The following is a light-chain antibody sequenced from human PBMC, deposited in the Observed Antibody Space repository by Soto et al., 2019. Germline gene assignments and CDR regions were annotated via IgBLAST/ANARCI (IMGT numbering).Light chain of an antibody. CDR3: QQLNNFPYT. J-gene: IGKJ2*01. CDR1: QDIRNQ. V-gene: IGKV1-33*01. CDR2: DVS. Sequence: DIQMTQSPSSLSASVGDRVTITCQASQDIRNQLNWYHQRPGKAPKLLIYDVSNLEKGVPSRFSGSGSGTDFTLTISSLQPEDFATYYCQQLNNFPYTFGQGTKLQIK.